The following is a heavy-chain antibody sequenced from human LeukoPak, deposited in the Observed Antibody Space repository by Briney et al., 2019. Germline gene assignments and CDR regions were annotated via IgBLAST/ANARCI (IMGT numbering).Heavy chain of an antibody. Sequence: GGSLRLSCAASGFTVSSNYMSWVRQAPGKGLEWVSVIYSGGSTYYADSVKGRFTISRDNSKNTLYLQMNSLRAEDTAVYYCASGALGVAPQLSYYYYGMDVWGQGTTVTVSS. CDR1: GFTVSSNY. CDR3: ASGALGVAPQLSYYYYGMDV. CDR2: IYSGGST. D-gene: IGHD5-12*01. J-gene: IGHJ6*02. V-gene: IGHV3-53*01.